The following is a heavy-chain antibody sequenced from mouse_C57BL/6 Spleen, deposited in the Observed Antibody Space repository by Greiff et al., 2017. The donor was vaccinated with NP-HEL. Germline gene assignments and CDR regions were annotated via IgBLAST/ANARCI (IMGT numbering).Heavy chain of an antibody. Sequence: QVQLKQSGPGLVQPSQSLSITCTVSGFSLTSYGVHWVRQSPGKGLEWLGVIWSGGSTDYNAAFISRLSISKDNSKSQVFFKMNSLQADDTAIYYCASLYYGNFLYFDVWGTGTTVTVSS. V-gene: IGHV2-2*01. CDR1: GFSLTSYG. CDR3: ASLYYGNFLYFDV. J-gene: IGHJ1*03. D-gene: IGHD2-1*01. CDR2: IWSGGST.